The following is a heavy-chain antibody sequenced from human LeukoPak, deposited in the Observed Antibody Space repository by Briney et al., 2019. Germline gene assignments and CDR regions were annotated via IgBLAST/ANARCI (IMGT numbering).Heavy chain of an antibody. J-gene: IGHJ6*02. Sequence: PGESLKISCKGSGYSFTSDWIGWVRQMPGKGLEWMGIIYPGDSDTRYGPSFQGQVTISVDKSINTAYLQWSSLEASDTAIYYCARAGGSRGYYYYSNMDVWGQGTTVTVSS. CDR2: IYPGDSDT. D-gene: IGHD3-10*01. V-gene: IGHV5-51*01. CDR3: ARAGGSRGYYYYSNMDV. CDR1: GYSFTSDW.